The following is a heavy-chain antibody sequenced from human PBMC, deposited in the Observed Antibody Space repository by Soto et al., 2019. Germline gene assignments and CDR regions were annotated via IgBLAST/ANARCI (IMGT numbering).Heavy chain of an antibody. D-gene: IGHD3-22*01. CDR2: IWYDGTKE. CDR1: GFTFSGYG. Sequence: QVQLVESGGGVVQPGRSLRLSCAASGFTFSGYGMHWVRQAPGKGLEWVALIWYDGTKEYYADSVKGRFTITRDNSKNTLYLKMISLRAEDTAVYYCARASSSYYWIDYWGQGTLVTVSS. J-gene: IGHJ4*02. CDR3: ARASSSYYWIDY. V-gene: IGHV3-33*01.